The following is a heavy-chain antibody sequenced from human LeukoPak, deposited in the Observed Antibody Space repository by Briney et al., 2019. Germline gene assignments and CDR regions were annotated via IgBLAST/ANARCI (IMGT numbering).Heavy chain of an antibody. Sequence: ASVNVSCKASGYTFTSYYMHWVRQATGQGLEWMGIINPSGGSTSYAQKFQGRVTITRDTSASTAYMELSSLRSEDTAVYYCASSALLWFGGFDYWGQGTLVTVSS. J-gene: IGHJ4*02. CDR3: ASSALLWFGGFDY. V-gene: IGHV1-46*01. CDR1: GYTFTSYY. CDR2: INPSGGST. D-gene: IGHD3-10*01.